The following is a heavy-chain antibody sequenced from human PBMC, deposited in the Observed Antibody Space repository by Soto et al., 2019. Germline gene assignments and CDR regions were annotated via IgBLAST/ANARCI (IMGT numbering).Heavy chain of an antibody. CDR1: GGTLSDHG. Sequence: QVQLEQSGAEVKKPGSSVKVSCKASGGTLSDHGVAWLRQAPGQALEWMGGTIPVFNTAKYAQKFQGKVTVTADKFTNIAYMELSSLRAEDTAFDFCARGVYGSGNYYTGPSAFDIWGQGTMVIVSS. CDR2: TIPVFNTA. CDR3: ARGVYGSGNYYTGPSAFDI. D-gene: IGHD3-10*01. J-gene: IGHJ3*02. V-gene: IGHV1-69*06.